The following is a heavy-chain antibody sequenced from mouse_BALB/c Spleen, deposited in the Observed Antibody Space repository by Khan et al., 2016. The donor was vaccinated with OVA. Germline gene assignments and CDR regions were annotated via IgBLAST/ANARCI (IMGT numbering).Heavy chain of an antibody. CDR1: GYSFTGYY. CDR2: INPNTGNT. CDR3: ARGDDFFAH. V-gene: IGHV1-26*01. Sequence: EVQLQQSGPDLVKTGASVKISCKASGYSFTGYYMNWVKQSHGKSLECIGRINPNTGNTNYNQKFKAKAILTVDTSSSTAYMELRSLTSEDSAVYYWARGDDFFAHWGQGTLVTVSA. J-gene: IGHJ3*01. D-gene: IGHD2-12*01.